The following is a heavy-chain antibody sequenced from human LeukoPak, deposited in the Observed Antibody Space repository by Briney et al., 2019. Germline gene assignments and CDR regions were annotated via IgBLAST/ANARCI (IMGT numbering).Heavy chain of an antibody. D-gene: IGHD1-14*01. V-gene: IGHV4-4*07. CDR2: IYSSGIT. CDR3: ARLNNRVLFDS. Sequence: SETLSLTCTVSGDSISSSYWSWIRQPAGKGLEWIRRIYSSGITNYNPSLNSRVTMSLDTSKNQFSLKLNSVTAADTALYYCARLNNRVLFDSWGQGTLVSVSS. J-gene: IGHJ4*02. CDR1: GDSISSSY.